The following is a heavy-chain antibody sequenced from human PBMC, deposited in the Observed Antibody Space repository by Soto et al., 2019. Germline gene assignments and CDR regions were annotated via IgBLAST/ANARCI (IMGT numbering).Heavy chain of an antibody. Sequence: QVQLVQSAAEVKKPGASVKVSCKASGYTLTNYAISWVRQAPGQGPEWMGWINTYNGNSNYAQKFQGRVTMTTDTHTNTAYMELRRLTSDDPAVYYCARDYTGGGCFCIYWGQGTLVTVSS. CDR3: ARDYTGGGCFCIY. D-gene: IGHD2-15*01. CDR2: INTYNGNS. CDR1: GYTLTNYA. J-gene: IGHJ4*02. V-gene: IGHV1-18*01.